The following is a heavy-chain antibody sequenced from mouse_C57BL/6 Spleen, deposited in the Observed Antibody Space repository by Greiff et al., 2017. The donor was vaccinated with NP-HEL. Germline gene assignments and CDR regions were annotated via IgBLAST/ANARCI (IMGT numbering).Heavy chain of an antibody. D-gene: IGHD1-1*01. V-gene: IGHV1-26*01. CDR3: ARGYYVSSYEGFDY. CDR1: GYTFTDYY. CDR2: INPNNGGT. Sequence: VQLQQSGPELVKPGASVKISCKASGYTFTDYYMNWVKQSHGKSLEWIGDINPNNGGTSYNQKFKGKATLTVDKSSSTAYMELRSLTAEDSAVYYCARGYYVSSYEGFDYWGQGTTLTVSS. J-gene: IGHJ2*01.